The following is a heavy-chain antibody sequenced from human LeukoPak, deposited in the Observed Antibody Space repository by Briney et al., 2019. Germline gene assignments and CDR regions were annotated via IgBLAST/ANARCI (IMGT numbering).Heavy chain of an antibody. CDR1: GFTVSSNY. CDR3: ARERYSYGPRGYYYYMDI. D-gene: IGHD5-18*01. V-gene: IGHV3-66*02. CDR2: IYSGGST. Sequence: GGSRRLSCAASGFTVSSNYMSWVRQAPGKGLEWVSVIYSGGSTYYADSAKGRFTISRDNSKNTLNLQMNSLRAEDTAVYYCARERYSYGPRGYYYYMDIWGKGTTVTVSS. J-gene: IGHJ6*03.